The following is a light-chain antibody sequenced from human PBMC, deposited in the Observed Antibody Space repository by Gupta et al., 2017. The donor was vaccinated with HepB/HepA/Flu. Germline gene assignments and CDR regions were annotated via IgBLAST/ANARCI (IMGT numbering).Light chain of an antibody. Sequence: IQMTQSPSTLSASVGDRVTITCRASQSISSWLAWYQQKPGKAPKLLIYKASSLESGVPSRFRGSGSGTEFTLTISSLQPDDFATYYCQQYNSYSCSFGQGTKLEIK. CDR3: QQYNSYSCS. J-gene: IGKJ2*04. CDR2: KAS. CDR1: QSISSW. V-gene: IGKV1-5*03.